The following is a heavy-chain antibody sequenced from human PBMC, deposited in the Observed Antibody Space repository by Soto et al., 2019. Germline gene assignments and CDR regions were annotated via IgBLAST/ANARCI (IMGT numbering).Heavy chain of an antibody. CDR3: AKDMAQIEATAFDI. V-gene: IGHV3-43*01. Sequence: GGSLRLSCAASGFTFDDYTMHWVRQAPGKGLEWVSLISWDGGSTYYADSVKGRFTISRDNSKNSLYLQMNSLRTEDTALYYCAKDMAQIEATAFDIWGQGTMVTVSS. CDR2: ISWDGGST. CDR1: GFTFDDYT. J-gene: IGHJ3*02.